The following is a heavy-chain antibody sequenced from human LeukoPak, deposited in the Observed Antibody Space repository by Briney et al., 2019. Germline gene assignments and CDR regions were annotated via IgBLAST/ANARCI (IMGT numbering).Heavy chain of an antibody. CDR2: IYSGGGT. Sequence: PGGSLRLSCAASGFIVSSNYMSWVRQAPGKGLEYVSIIYSGGGTYYADSVKGRFTISRDNSKNTLYLQMNSLRAEDTAVYYCAKPPAADAFDIWGQGTMVTVSS. V-gene: IGHV3-66*04. J-gene: IGHJ3*02. D-gene: IGHD6-25*01. CDR3: AKPPAADAFDI. CDR1: GFIVSSNY.